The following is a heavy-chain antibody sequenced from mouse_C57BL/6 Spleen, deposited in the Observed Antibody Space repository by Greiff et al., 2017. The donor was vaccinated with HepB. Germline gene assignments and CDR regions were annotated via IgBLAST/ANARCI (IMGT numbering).Heavy chain of an antibody. CDR1: GYTFTDYY. CDR2: INPNNGGT. Sequence: EVKLQQSGPELVKPGASVKISCKASGYTFTDYYMNWVKQSHGKSLEWIGDINPNNGGTSYNQKFKGKATLTVDKSSSTAYMELRSLTSEDSAVYYCARGAGQPMDYWGQGTSVTVSS. V-gene: IGHV1-26*01. J-gene: IGHJ4*01. CDR3: ARGAGQPMDY.